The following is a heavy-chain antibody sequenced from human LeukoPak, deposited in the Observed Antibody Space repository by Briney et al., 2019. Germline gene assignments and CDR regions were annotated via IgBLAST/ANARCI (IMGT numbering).Heavy chain of an antibody. D-gene: IGHD2-21*02. CDR3: RTYCGGDCYRGGTGFDY. CDR2: IKQDGSEK. Sequence: GGSLRLSCAASGFTFSSYWMSWVRQAPGPGLEWVANIKQDGSEKYYVDSVKGRFTISRDNAKNSLYLQMNSLRAEDTAVYYCRTYCGGDCYRGGTGFDYWGQGTLVTVSS. CDR1: GFTFSSYW. V-gene: IGHV3-7*01. J-gene: IGHJ4*02.